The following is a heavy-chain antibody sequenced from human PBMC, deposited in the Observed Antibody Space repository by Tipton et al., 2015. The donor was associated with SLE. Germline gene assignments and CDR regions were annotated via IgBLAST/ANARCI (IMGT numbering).Heavy chain of an antibody. Sequence: SLRLSCAASGFAFDSYTMNWVRQAPGKGLEWVSLISSTSGVINYADSVKGRFIISRDNAKNSLYLQMDSLRVEDTALYYCARDMGTAWASFDNWGQGTLVSVSS. V-gene: IGHV3-21*01. J-gene: IGHJ4*02. D-gene: IGHD7-27*01. CDR2: ISSTSGVI. CDR3: ARDMGTAWASFDN. CDR1: GFAFDSYT.